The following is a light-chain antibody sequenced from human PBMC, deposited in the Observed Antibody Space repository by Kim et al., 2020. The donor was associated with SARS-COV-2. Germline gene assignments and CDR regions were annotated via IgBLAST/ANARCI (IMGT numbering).Light chain of an antibody. CDR3: QHYVNSSLT. CDR1: QSVISNY. V-gene: IGKV3-20*01. Sequence: EIVLTQSPVTLSLSPGERATLSCRASQSVISNYLAWYQQKPGQAPRLLIYGASSRATGIPDRFSGSGSGTDFTLTISRLEPDDFAVYYCQHYVNSSLTFGGGTKVDIK. CDR2: GAS. J-gene: IGKJ4*01.